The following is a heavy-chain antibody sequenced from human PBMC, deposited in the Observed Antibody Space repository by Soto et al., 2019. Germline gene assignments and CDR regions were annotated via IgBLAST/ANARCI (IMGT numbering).Heavy chain of an antibody. CDR2: IYYSGST. V-gene: IGHV4-59*01. CDR1: GGSISSYY. CDR3: ARGRRYCSSTSCYTGDIDY. Sequence: SETLSLTCTVSGGSISSYYWSWIRQPPGKGLEWIGYIYYSGSTNYNPSLKSRVTISVDTSKNQFSLKLSSVTAADTAVYYCARGRRYCSSTSCYTGDIDYWGQGTLVTVS. D-gene: IGHD2-2*02. J-gene: IGHJ4*02.